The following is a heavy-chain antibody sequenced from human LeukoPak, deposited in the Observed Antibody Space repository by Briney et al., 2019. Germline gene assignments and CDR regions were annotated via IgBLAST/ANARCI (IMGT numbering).Heavy chain of an antibody. Sequence: GASVKVSCKVSGYTLTELSMHWVRQAPGKGLEWMGGFDPEDGETIYAQKFQGRVTMTEDTSTDTAYMELSSLRSEDTDVYYCATGGYCSSTSCYAGGYFDYWGQGTLVTVSS. V-gene: IGHV1-24*01. CDR3: ATGGYCSSTSCYAGGYFDY. J-gene: IGHJ4*02. CDR1: GYTLTELS. D-gene: IGHD2-2*01. CDR2: FDPEDGET.